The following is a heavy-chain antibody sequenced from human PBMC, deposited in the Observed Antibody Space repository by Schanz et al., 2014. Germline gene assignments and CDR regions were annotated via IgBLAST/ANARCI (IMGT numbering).Heavy chain of an antibody. D-gene: IGHD2-21*01. V-gene: IGHV3-33*08. Sequence: VQLVESGGGLVQPGGSLRLSCAASGFTFSSYGMHWVRQAPGKGLEWVAVIYYDGGLRFFADSVRGRVTISRDNSNNMVYLQMNSLRAEDTAIYYCTKWANEGGGGYCHFDLWGQGTLVTVSS. CDR2: IYYDGGLR. CDR1: GFTFSSYG. CDR3: TKWANEGGGGYCHFDL. J-gene: IGHJ4*02.